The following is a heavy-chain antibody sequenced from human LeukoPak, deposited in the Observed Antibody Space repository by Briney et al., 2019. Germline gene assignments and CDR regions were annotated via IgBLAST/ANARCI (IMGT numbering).Heavy chain of an antibody. Sequence: SETLSLTCTVSGGSISSYYWSWIRQPPGKGLEWIGYIYYSGSTNYNPSLKSRVTISVDTSKNQFSLKLSSVTAADTAVYYCARDLWQQRGYFDYWGQGTLVTVSS. CDR2: IYYSGST. CDR3: ARDLWQQRGYFDY. CDR1: GGSISSYY. V-gene: IGHV4-59*01. D-gene: IGHD6-13*01. J-gene: IGHJ4*02.